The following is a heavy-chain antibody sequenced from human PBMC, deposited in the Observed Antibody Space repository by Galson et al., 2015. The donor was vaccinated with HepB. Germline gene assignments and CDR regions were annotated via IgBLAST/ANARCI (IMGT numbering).Heavy chain of an antibody. CDR1: GDSVSSNSAA. CDR3: AREGGIYCSSTSCPWGYYYYMDV. V-gene: IGHV6-1*01. CDR2: TYYRSKWYN. J-gene: IGHJ6*03. Sequence: CAISGDSVSSNSAAWNWIRQSPSRGLEWLGRTYYRSKWYNDYAVSVKSRITINPDTSKNQFSLQLNSVTPEDTAVYYCAREGGIYCSSTSCPWGYYYYMDVWGKGTTVTVSS. D-gene: IGHD2-2*01.